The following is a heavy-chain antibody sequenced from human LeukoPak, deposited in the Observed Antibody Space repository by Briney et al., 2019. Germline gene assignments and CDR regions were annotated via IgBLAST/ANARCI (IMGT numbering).Heavy chain of an antibody. J-gene: IGHJ4*02. Sequence: GGSLRLSCAASGFTFTSYAMSWVRQAPGKGLEWVSAISTSGGSTYYADSVKGRFTISRDNSKNTLHLHMNSLRAEDTAVYYCAKDPRGYSYGSHFDYWGQGTLVTVSS. CDR1: GFTFTSYA. V-gene: IGHV3-23*01. CDR2: ISTSGGST. CDR3: AKDPRGYSYGSHFDY. D-gene: IGHD5-18*01.